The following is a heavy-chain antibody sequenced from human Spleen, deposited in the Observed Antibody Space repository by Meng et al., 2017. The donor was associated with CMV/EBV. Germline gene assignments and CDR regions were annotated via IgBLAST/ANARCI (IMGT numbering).Heavy chain of an antibody. CDR3: ARSVEMTTIYDY. CDR1: GYAFATYG. D-gene: IGHD5-24*01. CDR2: ISGYNGDT. Sequence: YKASGYAFATYGITWLRQAPGQRLECMGWISGYNGDTDYTQKLQGRFTMTRDTSTRTAYMELRSLRSNDTAVYYCARSVEMTTIYDYWGQGTLVTVSS. V-gene: IGHV1-18*01. J-gene: IGHJ4*02.